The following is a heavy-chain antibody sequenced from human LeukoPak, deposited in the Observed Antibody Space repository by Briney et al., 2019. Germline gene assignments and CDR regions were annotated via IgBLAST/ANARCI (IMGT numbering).Heavy chain of an antibody. Sequence: GASVKVSCKASGYTFTSYAMNWVRQAPGQGLEWMGWINTNTGNPTYAQGFTGRFVFSLDTSVSTAYLQISSLKAEDTAVYYCARDFWGGYSYGYNYWGQGTLVTVSS. J-gene: IGHJ4*02. V-gene: IGHV7-4-1*02. CDR2: INTNTGNP. D-gene: IGHD5-18*01. CDR1: GYTFTSYA. CDR3: ARDFWGGYSYGYNY.